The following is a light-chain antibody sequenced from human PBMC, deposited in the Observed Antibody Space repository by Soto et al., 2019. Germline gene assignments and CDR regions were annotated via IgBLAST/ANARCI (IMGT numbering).Light chain of an antibody. J-gene: IGLJ2*01. CDR3: AAWANSLNGVV. V-gene: IGLV1-44*01. CDR1: SSNIGNNN. Sequence: QSVLTQPPSASGTPGQRVIISCSGSSSNIGNNNVNWYQQLPGTAPKLLIYSNRQRPSGVPDRFSGSKSGTSASLAISGLQYEDEADYNCAAWANSLNGVVFGGGTKLTVL. CDR2: SNR.